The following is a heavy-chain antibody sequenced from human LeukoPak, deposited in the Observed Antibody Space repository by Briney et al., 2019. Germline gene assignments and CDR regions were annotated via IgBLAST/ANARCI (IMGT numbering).Heavy chain of an antibody. J-gene: IGHJ4*02. CDR1: GYTLTELS. CDR3: ATVLGDCSSTSCIHSQPNY. D-gene: IGHD2-2*01. Sequence: ASVKVSCKVSGYTLTELSMHWMRQAPGKGLEWMGGFDPEDGETIYAQKFQGRATMTEDTSTDTAYMELSSLRSEDTAVYYCATVLGDCSSTSCIHSQPNYWGQGTLVTVSS. CDR2: FDPEDGET. V-gene: IGHV1-24*01.